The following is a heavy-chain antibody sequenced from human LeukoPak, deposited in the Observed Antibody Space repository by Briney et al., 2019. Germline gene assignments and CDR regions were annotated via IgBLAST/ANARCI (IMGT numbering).Heavy chain of an antibody. Sequence: ASVKVSFKASGYTFTSYGISWVRQAPGQGLEWMGWISAYNGNTNYAQKLQGRVTVTTDTSTSTAYMELRSLRSDDTAVYYCARDTRRGYSYGSDIWGQGTMVTVSS. CDR1: GYTFTSYG. D-gene: IGHD5-18*01. J-gene: IGHJ3*02. CDR3: ARDTRRGYSYGSDI. CDR2: ISAYNGNT. V-gene: IGHV1-18*01.